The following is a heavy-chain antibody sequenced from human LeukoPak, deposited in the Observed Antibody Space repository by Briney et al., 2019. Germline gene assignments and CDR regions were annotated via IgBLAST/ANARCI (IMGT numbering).Heavy chain of an antibody. CDR1: GFTFSAYW. CDR3: ARDADRKFDY. Sequence: GGSLRLSCAASGFTFSAYWMTWVRQAPGKGLEWVANMNQDGSVKHYVDSVKGRFTISRDNANPLYLQMNSLRAEDTAVYYCARDADRKFDYWGQGTLVTVSS. V-gene: IGHV3-7*01. J-gene: IGHJ4*02. D-gene: IGHD3-16*02. CDR2: MNQDGSVK.